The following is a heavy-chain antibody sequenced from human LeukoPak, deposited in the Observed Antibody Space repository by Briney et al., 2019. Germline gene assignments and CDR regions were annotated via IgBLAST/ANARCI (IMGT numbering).Heavy chain of an antibody. Sequence: PGGSLRLSCAASGFTFSSYAMSWVRQAPGKGLEWVSAISGSGGSTYYADSVKGRFTISRDNSKNTLYLQMNSLRAEDTAVYYCAKDLSPSITIFGVVILVEYWGQGTLVTVSS. CDR2: ISGSGGST. V-gene: IGHV3-23*01. CDR3: AKDLSPSITIFGVVILVEY. D-gene: IGHD3-3*01. J-gene: IGHJ4*02. CDR1: GFTFSSYA.